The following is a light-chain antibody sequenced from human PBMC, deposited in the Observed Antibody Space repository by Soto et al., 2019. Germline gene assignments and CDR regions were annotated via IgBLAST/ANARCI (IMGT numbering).Light chain of an antibody. CDR3: LQDYNYPRT. Sequence: AIQMTQSPSSLSASVGDIVTISCRASQGIRRDLAWYQQRPGTVPKLLIFGASSLQSGVPSRFSGSGSGTDFTLTISSLQPEDFATYYCLQDYNYPRTFGQGPKVEVK. V-gene: IGKV1-6*01. J-gene: IGKJ1*01. CDR1: QGIRRD. CDR2: GAS.